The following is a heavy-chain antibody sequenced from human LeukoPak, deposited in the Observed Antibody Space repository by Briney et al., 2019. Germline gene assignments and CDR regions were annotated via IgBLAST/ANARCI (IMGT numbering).Heavy chain of an antibody. J-gene: IGHJ4*02. D-gene: IGHD4-23*01. CDR2: IYNNGNT. CDR3: AREVTGGNPFGY. Sequence: GGSLRLSCAASGFTVSSNYMSWVRQAPGKGLEWVSVIYNNGNTYYADSVKGRFTISRDNSKNTLYLQMNSLRAEDTAVYYCAREVTGGNPFGYWGQGTLVTVSS. CDR1: GFTVSSNY. V-gene: IGHV3-53*01.